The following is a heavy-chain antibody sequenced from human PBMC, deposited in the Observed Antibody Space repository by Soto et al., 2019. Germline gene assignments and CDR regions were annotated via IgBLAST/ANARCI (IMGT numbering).Heavy chain of an antibody. V-gene: IGHV1-69*13. D-gene: IGHD3-22*01. J-gene: IGHJ4*02. CDR3: AGAYYYDSSGYSEFDY. CDR1: GGTFSSYA. CDR2: IIPIFGTA. Sequence: GASVKVSCKASGGTFSSYAISWVRQAPGQGLEWMGGIIPIFGTANYAQKFQGRVTITADESTSTAYMELSSLRSEDTAVYYCAGAYYYDSSGYSEFDYWGQGTLVTVSS.